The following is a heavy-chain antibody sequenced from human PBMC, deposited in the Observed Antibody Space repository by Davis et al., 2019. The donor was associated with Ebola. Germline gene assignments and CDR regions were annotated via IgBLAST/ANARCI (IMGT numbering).Heavy chain of an antibody. D-gene: IGHD3-3*01. Sequence: SGPTLVKPTETLTLTCTVSGFSLSNARMGVSWIRQPPGKALEWLAHIFSNDEKSYSTSLKSRLTISKDTSKSQVVLTMTNMDPVDTATYYCARSPYYDFWSGYSVYYYYGMDVWGQGTTVTVSS. V-gene: IGHV2-26*01. CDR2: IFSNDEK. CDR3: ARSPYYDFWSGYSVYYYYGMDV. J-gene: IGHJ6*02. CDR1: GFSLSNARMG.